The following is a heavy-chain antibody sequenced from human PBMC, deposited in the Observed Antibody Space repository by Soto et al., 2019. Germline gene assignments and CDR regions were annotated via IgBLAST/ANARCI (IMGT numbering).Heavy chain of an antibody. V-gene: IGHV4-34*01. CDR3: ARGLITGSHYSGGWYYFDS. CDR2: INHSGSA. Sequence: SDTLSLTCAVYGESFSGYIWTWIRQTPGKGLQWIGQINHSGSASYNPSPKSRVTISVHTSNSQFSLELSSVTAADTAVYYCARGLITGSHYSGGWYYFDSWGQGTQVT. J-gene: IGHJ4*02. D-gene: IGHD6-19*01. CDR1: GESFSGYI.